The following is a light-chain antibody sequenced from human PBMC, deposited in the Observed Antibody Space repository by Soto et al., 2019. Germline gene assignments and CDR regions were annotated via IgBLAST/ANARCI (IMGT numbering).Light chain of an antibody. V-gene: IGKV3-20*01. CDR3: QQYRTSPPMYT. J-gene: IGKJ2*01. CDR2: GAS. CDR1: QTVSTNY. Sequence: EIVLTQSPGTLSLSPGERATLSCRASQTVSTNYLAWYQQKPGQAPRLLIYGASNRATGIPDRFSGSGSGTDFTLTISRLEPEDFAVYYCQQYRTSPPMYTFGQGTKVDIK.